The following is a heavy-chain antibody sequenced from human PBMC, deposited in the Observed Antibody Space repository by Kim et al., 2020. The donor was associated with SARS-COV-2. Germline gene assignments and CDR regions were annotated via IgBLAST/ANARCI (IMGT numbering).Heavy chain of an antibody. D-gene: IGHD3-10*01. Sequence: ASVKVSCKASGYTFTSYAMHWVRQAPGQRLEWMGWINSGNGNTKYLQKFQGRVTITRDTSASTAYMELSSLRSEDTDVYYCARDSYYGSGSYWGQGTLVT. CDR3: ARDSYYGSGSY. J-gene: IGHJ4*02. CDR2: INSGNGNT. V-gene: IGHV1-3*01. CDR1: GYTFTSYA.